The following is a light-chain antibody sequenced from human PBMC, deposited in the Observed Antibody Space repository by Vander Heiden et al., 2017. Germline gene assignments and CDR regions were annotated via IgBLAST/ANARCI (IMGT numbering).Light chain of an antibody. Sequence: DIQVHHPPSFLSVSLGDRATITYRSSRGIRNDLGWYQQKPGKAPQRLIYAGSSLESGVPSRFSGSGSGTDFTLKISSLQAEDFATYYCLQHNSYPYTFGQGTKLEIK. J-gene: IGKJ2*01. CDR3: LQHNSYPYT. CDR2: AGS. CDR1: RGIRND. V-gene: IGKV1-17*01.